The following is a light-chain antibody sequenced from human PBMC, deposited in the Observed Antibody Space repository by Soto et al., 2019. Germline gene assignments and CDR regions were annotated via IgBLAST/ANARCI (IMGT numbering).Light chain of an antibody. Sequence: DIQMTQSPSSLSASVGDRVTITCRASQRISRHLNWYQQKPGKAPNLLIYAASSLQSGVPSRFSGSGSGTDFTLSISSLQPEDFATYYCQQSNNTPYTFGQGTTLEIK. CDR2: AAS. V-gene: IGKV1-39*01. CDR1: QRISRH. J-gene: IGKJ2*01. CDR3: QQSNNTPYT.